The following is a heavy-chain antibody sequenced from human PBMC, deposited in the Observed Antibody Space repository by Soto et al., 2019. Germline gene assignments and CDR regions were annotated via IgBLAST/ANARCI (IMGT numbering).Heavy chain of an antibody. Sequence: SETLSLTCTVSGGSISSYYWSWIRQPPGKGLEWIGYIYYSGSTNYNPSLKSRVTISVDTSKNQFSLKLSSVTAADTAVYYCARDSMVRGYTYYFDDWGQGTLVTVSS. V-gene: IGHV4-59*01. D-gene: IGHD3-10*01. CDR3: ARDSMVRGYTYYFDD. J-gene: IGHJ4*02. CDR2: IYYSGST. CDR1: GGSISSYY.